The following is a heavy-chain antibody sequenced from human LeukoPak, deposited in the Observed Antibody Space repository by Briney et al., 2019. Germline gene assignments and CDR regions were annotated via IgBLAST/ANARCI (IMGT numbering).Heavy chain of an antibody. V-gene: IGHV3-23*01. CDR1: GFTVSSNY. Sequence: GGSLRLSCAASGFTVSSNYMSWVRQAPGKGLEWVSAISGSGGSTYYADSVKGRFTISRDNSKNTLYLQMNSLRAEDTAVYYCAKGLRVVPAYYFDYWGQGTLVTVSS. J-gene: IGHJ4*02. D-gene: IGHD2-2*01. CDR3: AKGLRVVPAYYFDY. CDR2: ISGSGGST.